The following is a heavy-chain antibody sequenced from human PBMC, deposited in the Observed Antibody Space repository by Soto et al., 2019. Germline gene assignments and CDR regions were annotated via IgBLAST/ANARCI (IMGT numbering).Heavy chain of an antibody. V-gene: IGHV4-39*01. Sequence: PSETLSLTSIVSGESISSSSYYWGWIRQPTGKGLEWIGSIYYSGRTYYNPSFKSRVTISIDTSKNQFSLKLSSVTATDTAVYYCARQRTTVVTQAYFDHWGQGALVTVSS. CDR2: IYYSGRT. J-gene: IGHJ4*02. CDR1: GESISSSSYY. D-gene: IGHD2-21*02. CDR3: ARQRTTVVTQAYFDH.